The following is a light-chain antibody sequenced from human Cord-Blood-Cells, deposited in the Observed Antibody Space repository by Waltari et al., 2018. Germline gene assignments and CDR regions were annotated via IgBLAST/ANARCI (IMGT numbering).Light chain of an antibody. Sequence: QSALTQPASVSGSPGPSITIPCPGTSSDVGSYNLVSWYQQHPGKAPKLMIYEGSKRPSGVSNRFSGSKSGNTASLTISGLQAEDEADYYCCSYAGSSTNWVFGGGTKLTVL. J-gene: IGLJ3*02. CDR3: CSYAGSSTNWV. CDR1: SSDVGSYNL. CDR2: EGS. V-gene: IGLV2-23*01.